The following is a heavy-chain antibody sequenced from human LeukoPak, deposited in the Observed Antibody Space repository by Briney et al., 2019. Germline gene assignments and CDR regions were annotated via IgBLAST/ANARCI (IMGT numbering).Heavy chain of an antibody. V-gene: IGHV4-4*07. D-gene: IGHD2-15*01. J-gene: IGHJ4*02. Sequence: PSETLSLTCTVSGGSISSYYWSWIRQPAGKGLEWIGRIYTSGSTNYNPSLKSRVTMSVDTSKSPFSLKLTSVTAADTAVYYCARDLGSPTKVVDSWGQGTLVTVSS. CDR1: GGSISSYY. CDR2: IYTSGST. CDR3: ARDLGSPTKVVDS.